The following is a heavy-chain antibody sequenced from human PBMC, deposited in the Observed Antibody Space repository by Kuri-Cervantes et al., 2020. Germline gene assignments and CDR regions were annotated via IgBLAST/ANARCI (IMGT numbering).Heavy chain of an antibody. CDR3: ARDDLSAFDI. CDR1: GFTFDDYG. Sequence: GESLKISCAASGFTFDDYGMSWVRQAPGKGLEWVSGINWNGGSTGYADSVKGRFTISRDNAKNSLYLQMNSLRAEDTALYHCARDDLSAFDIWGQGTMVTVSS. CDR2: INWNGGST. J-gene: IGHJ3*02. V-gene: IGHV3-20*01.